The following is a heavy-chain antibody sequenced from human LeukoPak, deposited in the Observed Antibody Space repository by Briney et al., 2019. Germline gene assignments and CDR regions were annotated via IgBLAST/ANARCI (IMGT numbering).Heavy chain of an antibody. V-gene: IGHV4-34*01. J-gene: IGHJ4*02. Sequence: SETLSLTCAVYGASFSGYYWSWIRQPPGKGLEWIGEINQGGSPNYNPSLKSRITISVDTSKNQFSLKLRSVTAADTAVFYCARVIGDVSGYYVDYWGQGALVTVSS. CDR2: INQGGSP. CDR1: GASFSGYY. D-gene: IGHD3-22*01. CDR3: ARVIGDVSGYYVDY.